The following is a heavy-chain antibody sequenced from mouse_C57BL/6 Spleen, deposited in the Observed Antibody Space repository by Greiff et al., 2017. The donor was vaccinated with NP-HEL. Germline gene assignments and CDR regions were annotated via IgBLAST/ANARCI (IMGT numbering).Heavy chain of an antibody. CDR1: GFTFSDYY. CDR3: ARDSEGYFDV. Sequence: DVQLVESEGGLVQPGSSMKLSCTASGFTFSDYYMAWVRQVPEKGLEWVANINYDGSSTYYLDSLKSRFIISRDNATNILYLQMSSLKSEDTATYSCARDSEGYFDVWGPGTTVTVSS. CDR2: INYDGSST. V-gene: IGHV5-16*01. J-gene: IGHJ1*01.